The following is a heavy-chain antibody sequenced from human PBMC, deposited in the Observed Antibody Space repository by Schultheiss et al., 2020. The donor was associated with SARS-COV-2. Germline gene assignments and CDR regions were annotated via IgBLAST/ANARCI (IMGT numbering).Heavy chain of an antibody. CDR3: ARDRRIAVAGYFDY. J-gene: IGHJ4*02. CDR2: ISSSTSTI. CDR1: GFTFSSFA. D-gene: IGHD6-19*01. Sequence: GESLKISCSASGFTFSSFAMNWVRQAPGKGLEWISYISSSTSTIYYADSVKGRFTMSRDDAKDSLYLQMNSLRDEDTAVYYCARDRRIAVAGYFDYWGQGTLVTVSS. V-gene: IGHV3-48*02.